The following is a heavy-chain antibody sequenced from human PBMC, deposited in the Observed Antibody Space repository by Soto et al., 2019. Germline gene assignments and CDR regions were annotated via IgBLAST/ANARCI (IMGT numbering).Heavy chain of an antibody. Sequence: SGPTLVNPTQTLPLTCTFSGFSLSTSGVGVGWIRQPPGKALEWLAVIYWNDDKRYSPSLKSRLTITKDTSKNQVVLTMTNMDPVDTATYYCAHTKIVGVGRGYYYYYGMDVWGQGTTVTVSS. V-gene: IGHV2-5*01. J-gene: IGHJ6*02. CDR1: GFSLSTSGVG. D-gene: IGHD1-26*01. CDR3: AHTKIVGVGRGYYYYYGMDV. CDR2: IYWNDDK.